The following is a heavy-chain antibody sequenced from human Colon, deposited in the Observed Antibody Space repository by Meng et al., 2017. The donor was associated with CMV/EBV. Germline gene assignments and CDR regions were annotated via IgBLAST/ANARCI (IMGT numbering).Heavy chain of an antibody. CDR2: IYYSGNT. D-gene: IGHD6-19*01. J-gene: IGHJ5*02. Sequence: SETLSLTCAVSGDSINAVSNSIYYWGWLRQPPGKGLEWIGSIYYSGNTYYNPSLKSRVTISVDTSNNHFSLRLTSVTAADTAVHYCARAGGSYRSATYPPPGNWFGPWGQGALVTVSS. CDR3: ARAGGSYRSATYPPPGNWFGP. V-gene: IGHV4-39*07. CDR1: GDSINAVSNSIYY.